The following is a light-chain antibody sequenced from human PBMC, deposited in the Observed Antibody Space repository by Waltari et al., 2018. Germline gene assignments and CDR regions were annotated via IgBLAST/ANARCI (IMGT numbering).Light chain of an antibody. V-gene: IGKV3-20*01. Sequence: VLTQSPDTLSLTQGDRATISFKARQTVTNFAWYQQQPGRAPRLLMSGTSNRAPGIPDRFRGSGSATVFALIIDSLQPEDSGVYYCQQYGTLITFGGGTKVEIK. CDR3: QQYGTLIT. CDR2: GTS. J-gene: IGKJ4*01. CDR1: QTVTN.